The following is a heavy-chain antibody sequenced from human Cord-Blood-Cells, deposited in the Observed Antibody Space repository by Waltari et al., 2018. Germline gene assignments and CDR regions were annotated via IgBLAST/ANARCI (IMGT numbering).Heavy chain of an antibody. D-gene: IGHD6-6*01. J-gene: IGHJ3*02. CDR3: ARGVAARGPPDAFDI. CDR2: IYHSGST. Sequence: QLQLQESGSGLVKPSQTLSLTCAVSGGSISRGGYPWSWIRQPPGKGLEWIGYIYHSGSTYYNPSLKSRVTISVDRSKNQFSLKLSSVTAADTAVYYCARGVAARGPPDAFDIWGQGTMVTVSS. CDR1: GGSISRGGYP. V-gene: IGHV4-30-2*01.